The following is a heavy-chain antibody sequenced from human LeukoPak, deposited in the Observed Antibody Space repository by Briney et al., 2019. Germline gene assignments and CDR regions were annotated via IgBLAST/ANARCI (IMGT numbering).Heavy chain of an antibody. D-gene: IGHD4-23*01. V-gene: IGHV4-59*08. CDR2: IYYSGST. Sequence: SETLSLTCTVSGGSISSYYWSWIRQPPGKGLEWIGYIYYSGSTNYNPPLKSRVTISVDTSKNQFSLKLSSVTAADTAVYYCARSLMTTVVDDFFDYWGQGTLVTVSS. CDR1: GGSISSYY. CDR3: ARSLMTTVVDDFFDY. J-gene: IGHJ4*02.